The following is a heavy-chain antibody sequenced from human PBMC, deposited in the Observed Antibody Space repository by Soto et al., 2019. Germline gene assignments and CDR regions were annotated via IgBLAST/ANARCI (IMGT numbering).Heavy chain of an antibody. CDR3: ASGVRGVMGRYYYYYGMDV. J-gene: IGHJ6*02. D-gene: IGHD3-10*01. CDR2: IYPGDSDT. V-gene: IGHV5-51*01. Sequence: GESLNISCKGSGYSFTSYWIGWVRQMPGKGLEWMGIIYPGDSDTRYSPSFQGQVTISADKSISTAYLQWSSLKASDTAMYYCASGVRGVMGRYYYYYGMDVWGQGTTVTVSS. CDR1: GYSFTSYW.